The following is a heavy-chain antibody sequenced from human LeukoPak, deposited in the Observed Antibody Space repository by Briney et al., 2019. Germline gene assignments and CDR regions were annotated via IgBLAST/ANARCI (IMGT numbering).Heavy chain of an antibody. D-gene: IGHD3-10*01. J-gene: IGHJ4*02. CDR1: GYTFTGYY. Sequence: ASVKVSCKASGYTFTGYYRHWVRQAPGQGLEWMGWINPNSGGTNYAQKFQGWVTMTRDTSISTAYMELSRLRSDDTAVYYCAREWRYYYGSGSYSTFDYWGQGTLVTVSS. V-gene: IGHV1-2*04. CDR3: AREWRYYYGSGSYSTFDY. CDR2: INPNSGGT.